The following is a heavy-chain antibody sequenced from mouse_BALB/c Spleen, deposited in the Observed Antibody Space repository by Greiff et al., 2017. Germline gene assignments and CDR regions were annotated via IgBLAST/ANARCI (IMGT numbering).Heavy chain of an antibody. J-gene: IGHJ4*01. CDR1: GYTFTSYV. CDR2: INPYNDGT. D-gene: IGHD3-1*01. V-gene: IGHV1-14*01. Sequence: VQLKQSGPELVKPGASVKMSCKASGYTFTSYVMHWVKQKPGQGLEWIGYINPYNDGTKYNEKFKGKATLTSDKSSSTAYMELSSLTSEDSAVYYCARQLGLRAMDYWGQGTSVTVSS. CDR3: ARQLGLRAMDY.